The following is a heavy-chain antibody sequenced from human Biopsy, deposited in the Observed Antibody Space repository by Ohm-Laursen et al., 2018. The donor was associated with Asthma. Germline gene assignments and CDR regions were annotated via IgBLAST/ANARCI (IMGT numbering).Heavy chain of an antibody. D-gene: IGHD3-22*01. CDR3: AKARIHHFYDSSGYYQHD. CDR1: GFTFSDYS. J-gene: IGHJ4*02. Sequence: SLRLSCTASGFTFSDYSMTWIRQAPGKGLEWISYISSSGSSILYADSAKGRFTISRDNAKNTLYLQMNSLRAEDTAVYYCAKARIHHFYDSSGYYQHDWGQGTLVTVSS. V-gene: IGHV3-11*04. CDR2: ISSSGSSI.